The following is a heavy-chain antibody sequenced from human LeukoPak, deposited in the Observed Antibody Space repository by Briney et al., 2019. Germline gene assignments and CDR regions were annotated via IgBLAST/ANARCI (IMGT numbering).Heavy chain of an antibody. CDR1: GGSFSGYY. Sequence: SETLSLTCAVYGGSFSGYYWSWIRQPPGKGLEWIGEINHSGSTNYNPSLKSRVTISVDTSKNQFSLKLSSVTAADTAVYYCARETGTTAPKFDPWGQGTLVTVSS. CDR3: ARETGTTAPKFDP. CDR2: INHSGST. J-gene: IGHJ5*02. V-gene: IGHV4-34*01. D-gene: IGHD1-7*01.